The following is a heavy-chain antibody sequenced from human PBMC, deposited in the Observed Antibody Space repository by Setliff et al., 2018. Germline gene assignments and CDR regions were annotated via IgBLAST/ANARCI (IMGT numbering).Heavy chain of an antibody. J-gene: IGHJ3*02. V-gene: IGHV4-38-2*01. D-gene: IGHD3-10*01. CDR2: IYHSGST. Sequence: PSETLSLTCAVSGYSISSGYYWGWIRQPPGKGLECIGSIYHSGSTYYNPSLKSRVTISVDTSKDQFSLKLSSVTAADTAVYYCARHDGRGGGLLWFGELLSDHDAFDICGQGTMVTVSS. CDR3: ARHDGRGGGLLWFGELLSDHDAFDI. CDR1: GYSISSGYY.